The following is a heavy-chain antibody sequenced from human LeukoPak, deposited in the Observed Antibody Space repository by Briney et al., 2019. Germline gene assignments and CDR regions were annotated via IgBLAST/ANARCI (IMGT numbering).Heavy chain of an antibody. V-gene: IGHV4-31*03. CDR3: ARGTGYPLIG. D-gene: IGHD3-22*01. J-gene: IGHJ4*02. Sequence: PSQALSLTCTFSGGSISRGGYYWSWIRQHPGKGLEWIGYIYYSGSTYYNPSLKSRVTISVDTSKNQFSLKLSSVTAADTAVYYCARGTGYPLIGWGQGTLVTVSS. CDR1: GGSISRGGYY. CDR2: IYYSGST.